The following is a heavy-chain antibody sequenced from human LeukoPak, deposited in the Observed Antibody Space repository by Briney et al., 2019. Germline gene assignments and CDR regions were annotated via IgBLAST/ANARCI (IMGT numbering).Heavy chain of an antibody. J-gene: IGHJ4*02. V-gene: IGHV4-4*07. CDR1: GVSISNYY. D-gene: IGHD3-22*01. CDR2: LYVGRNT. Sequence: PSETLSLTCTVSGVSISNYYWAWIRQPAGQGLEWIGRLYVGRNTDHNPSLKSRVTMSVDSSKNQFSLRLRSVTAADTAVYYCAREHKDYDGDGYYYDNWGKGPLVTVSS. CDR3: AREHKDYDGDGYYYDN.